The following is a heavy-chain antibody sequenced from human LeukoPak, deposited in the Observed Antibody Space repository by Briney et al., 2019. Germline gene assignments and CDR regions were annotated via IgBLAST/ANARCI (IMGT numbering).Heavy chain of an antibody. CDR1: GFTFSSYW. V-gene: IGHV3-7*01. CDR3: ARDLGGGYSYGYFDY. CDR2: IKQDGSEK. Sequence: GGSLRLSCAASGFTFSSYWMSWVRQAPGKGLEWVANIKQDGSEKYYVDSVKGRFTISRDNAKNSLYLQMNSLRAEDTAVYYCARDLGGGYSYGYFDYWGQGTPVTVSS. J-gene: IGHJ4*02. D-gene: IGHD5-18*01.